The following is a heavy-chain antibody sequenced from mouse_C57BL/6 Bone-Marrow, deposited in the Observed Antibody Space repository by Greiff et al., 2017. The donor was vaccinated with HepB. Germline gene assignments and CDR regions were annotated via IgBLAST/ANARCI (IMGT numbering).Heavy chain of an antibody. V-gene: IGHV5-12*01. J-gene: IGHJ3*01. Sequence: EVKLMDSGGGLVQPGGSLKLSCAASGFTFSDYYMYWVRQTPEKRLEWVAYISNGGGSTYYPDTVKGRFTISRDNAKNTLYLQMSRLKSEDTAMYYCARHAYGSPFAYWGQGTLVTVSA. CDR1: GFTFSDYY. CDR2: ISNGGGST. CDR3: ARHAYGSPFAY. D-gene: IGHD1-1*01.